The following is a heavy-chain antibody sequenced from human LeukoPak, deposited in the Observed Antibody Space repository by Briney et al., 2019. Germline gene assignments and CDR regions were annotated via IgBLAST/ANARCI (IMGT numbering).Heavy chain of an antibody. CDR1: GFTFSSYS. CDR2: ISSSSSYI. Sequence: GGSLRLSCAASGFTFSSYSMNWVRQAPGKGLEWVSSISSSSSYIYYADSVKGRFTISRDNAKNSLYLQMNSLRAEDTAVYYCARDWAIYYDSSGYYRTPGAFDIWGQGTMVTVSS. CDR3: ARDWAIYYDSSGYYRTPGAFDI. J-gene: IGHJ3*02. V-gene: IGHV3-21*01. D-gene: IGHD3-22*01.